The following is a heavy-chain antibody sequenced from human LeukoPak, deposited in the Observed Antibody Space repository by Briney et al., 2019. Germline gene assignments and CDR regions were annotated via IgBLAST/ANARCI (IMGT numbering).Heavy chain of an antibody. Sequence: SVKVSCKASGGTFSSYAISWVRQAPGQGLEWMGRIIPIFGIANYAQKFHGRVTITADKSTSTAYMELSSLRSEDTAVYYCARDHDATSGWFDPWGQGTLVTVSS. CDR3: ARDHDATSGWFDP. V-gene: IGHV1-69*04. J-gene: IGHJ5*02. D-gene: IGHD1-26*01. CDR2: IIPIFGIA. CDR1: GGTFSSYA.